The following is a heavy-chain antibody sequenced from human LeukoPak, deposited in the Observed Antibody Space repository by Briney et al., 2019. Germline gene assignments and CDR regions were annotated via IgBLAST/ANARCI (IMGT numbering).Heavy chain of an antibody. CDR1: GGSISSGDYY. CDR3: AGAPAGSLEWLSPFDY. V-gene: IGHV4-61*02. J-gene: IGHJ4*02. Sequence: SETLSLTCTDSGGSISSGDYYWSWIRQPAGKGLEWIGRIYASGSTTYNPSLKSRVTISLDTSKNQLSLNLRSVTAADTALYYCAGAPAGSLEWLSPFDYWGQGTLVTVSS. D-gene: IGHD3-3*01. CDR2: IYASGST.